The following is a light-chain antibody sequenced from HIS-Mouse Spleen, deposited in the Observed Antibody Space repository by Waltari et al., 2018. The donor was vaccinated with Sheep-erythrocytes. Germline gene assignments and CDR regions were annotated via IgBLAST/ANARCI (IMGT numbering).Light chain of an antibody. CDR3: CSYAGSSTLV. CDR1: SSDVGSYNI. J-gene: IGLJ2*01. V-gene: IGLV2-23*01. Sequence: QSALTQPASVSGSPGQSITISCTGTSSDVGSYNIVSWYQQHPGKAPKLMIYEGSKRPSGVSNCFSGSKSGHTASLTISGLQAEDEADYYCCSYAGSSTLVFGGGTKLTVL. CDR2: EGS.